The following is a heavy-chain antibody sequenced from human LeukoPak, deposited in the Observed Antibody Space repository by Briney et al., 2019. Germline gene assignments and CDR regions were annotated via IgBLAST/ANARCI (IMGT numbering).Heavy chain of an antibody. CDR3: ARAEYCSGGSCYSFDP. CDR2: INPNSGGT. V-gene: IGHV1-2*06. Sequence: GASVKVSCKASGYTFTGYYMHWVRQAPGQELEWMGRINPNSGGTNYAQKFQGRVTMTRDTSISTAYMELSRLRSDDTAVYYCARAEYCSGGSCYSFDPWGQGTLVTVSS. CDR1: GYTFTGYY. D-gene: IGHD2-15*01. J-gene: IGHJ5*02.